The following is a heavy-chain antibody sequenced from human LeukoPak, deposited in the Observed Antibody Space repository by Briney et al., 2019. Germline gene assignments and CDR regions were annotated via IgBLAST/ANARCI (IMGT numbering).Heavy chain of an antibody. J-gene: IGHJ4*02. CDR1: GYTFTSYD. CDR2: MSPNSGDT. V-gene: IGHV1-8*01. D-gene: IGHD7-27*01. Sequence: ASVKVSRKASGYTFTSYDFNWVRQATGQRPEWMGWMSPNSGDTGYAQKFQDRVTMTRNTSISTAYMELSSLRSDDTAVYYCARGPPNWGYDYWGLGTLVTVSS. CDR3: ARGPPNWGYDY.